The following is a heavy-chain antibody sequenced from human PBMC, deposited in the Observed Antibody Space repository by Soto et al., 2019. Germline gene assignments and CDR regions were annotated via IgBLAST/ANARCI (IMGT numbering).Heavy chain of an antibody. Sequence: SETLSLTCTVSGGSISSYYWSWIRQPPGKGLEWIGYIYYSGSTNYNPSLKSRVTISVDTSKNQFSLKLSSVTAADTAMYYCARPKSIGAAAGKGWFDPWGQGTLVTGSS. D-gene: IGHD6-13*01. CDR1: GGSISSYY. J-gene: IGHJ5*02. V-gene: IGHV4-59*08. CDR3: ARPKSIGAAAGKGWFDP. CDR2: IYYSGST.